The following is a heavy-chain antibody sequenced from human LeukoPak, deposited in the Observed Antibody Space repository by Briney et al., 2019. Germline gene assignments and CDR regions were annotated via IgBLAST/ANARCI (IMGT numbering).Heavy chain of an antibody. D-gene: IGHD2-15*01. V-gene: IGHV1-46*01. J-gene: IGHJ4*02. CDR2: INPSRGNT. CDR1: EYTFTNYY. CDR3: ARTPPVGSGYFDY. Sequence: GASVKVSCKASEYTFTNYYIHWVRQAPGQGLEWMGIINPSRGNTAYAQMFQGRLTMPRDTSTSTVYMELSSLRSEDTAVYYCARTPPVGSGYFDYWGQGTLVAVSS.